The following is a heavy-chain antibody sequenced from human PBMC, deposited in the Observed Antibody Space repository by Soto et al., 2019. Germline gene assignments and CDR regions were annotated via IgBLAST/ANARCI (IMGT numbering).Heavy chain of an antibody. V-gene: IGHV3-23*01. J-gene: IGHJ6*02. CDR1: GFTFSSYA. CDR2: ISGSGGST. D-gene: IGHD5-12*01. Sequence: GGSLRLSCAASGFTFSSYAMSWVRQAPGKGLEWVSGISGSGGSTYYGDSVKGRFTISRDNSKNTLYLQMNSLRAEDTAVYYCARRLYDFSAAMDVWGQGTTVTVSS. CDR3: ARRLYDFSAAMDV.